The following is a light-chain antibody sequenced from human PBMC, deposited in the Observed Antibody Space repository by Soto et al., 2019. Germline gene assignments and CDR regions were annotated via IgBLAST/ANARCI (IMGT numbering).Light chain of an antibody. V-gene: IGLV1-40*01. CDR1: SSNIGAGYD. CDR2: VNS. J-gene: IGLJ1*01. Sequence: QLVLTQPPSVSGAPGQRVTISCTGSSSNIGAGYDVHWYQQLPGTAPQLLIYVNSNRPSGVPDRFSGSKSGTSASLAITGLQAEDEADYYCQSYDSSLSGSGVFGTGTKLTVL. CDR3: QSYDSSLSGSGV.